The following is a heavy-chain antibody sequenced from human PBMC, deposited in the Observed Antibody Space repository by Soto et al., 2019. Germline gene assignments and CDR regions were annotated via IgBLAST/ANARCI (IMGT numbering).Heavy chain of an antibody. CDR1: GYTFTSYY. D-gene: IGHD3-3*01. V-gene: IGHV1-46*01. Sequence: ASVKVSCKASGYTFTSYYMHWVRQAPGQGLEWVGIINPSGGSTSYAQKFQGRVTMTRDTSTSTVYMELSSLRSEDTAVYCCARAGGRGIFGYYYGMDVWGQGTTVTVSS. J-gene: IGHJ6*02. CDR2: INPSGGST. CDR3: ARAGGRGIFGYYYGMDV.